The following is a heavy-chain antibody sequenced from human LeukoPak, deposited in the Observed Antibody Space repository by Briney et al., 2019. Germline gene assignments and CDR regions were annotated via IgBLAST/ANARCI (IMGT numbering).Heavy chain of an antibody. J-gene: IGHJ6*04. CDR1: GGSFSGYY. Sequence: PSETLSLTCAVYGGSFSGYYWSWIRQPPGKGLEWIGEINHSGSTNYNPSLKSRVTISVDTSKNQFSLKLSSVTAADTAVYYCARGLIDTAGMDVWGKGTTVTVSS. CDR3: ARGLIDTAGMDV. D-gene: IGHD2-21*01. V-gene: IGHV4-34*01. CDR2: INHSGST.